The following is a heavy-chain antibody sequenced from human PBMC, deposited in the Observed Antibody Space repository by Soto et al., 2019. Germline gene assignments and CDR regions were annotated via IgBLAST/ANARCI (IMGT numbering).Heavy chain of an antibody. J-gene: IGHJ4*02. V-gene: IGHV3-48*03. CDR1: GFTFSSYE. D-gene: IGHD5-12*01. CDR3: ARDRDGYNHFDY. Sequence: EVQLVESGGGLVQPGGSLRLSCSASGFTFSSYEMNWVRQAPGKGLEWVSYISSSGSTIYYADSVKGRFTISRDNAKNTLYLQRNSLRAEDTAVYYCARDRDGYNHFDYWGQGTLVTVSS. CDR2: ISSSGSTI.